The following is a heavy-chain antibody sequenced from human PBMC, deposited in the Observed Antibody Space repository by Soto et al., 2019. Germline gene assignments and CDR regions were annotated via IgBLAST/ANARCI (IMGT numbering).Heavy chain of an antibody. CDR3: VRESGVAADC. Sequence: ESGGVLVQPGWSLRLSCVASGFTFDSHWMHWVRQAPGEGLVWVSRIKTDGYAAAYADSVKGRFTISRDNTKNTVYLQMNSLRAADTAVYFCVRESGVAADCWGQGTLVTVSS. V-gene: IGHV3-74*01. J-gene: IGHJ4*02. CDR2: IKTDGYAA. D-gene: IGHD6-19*01. CDR1: GFTFDSHW.